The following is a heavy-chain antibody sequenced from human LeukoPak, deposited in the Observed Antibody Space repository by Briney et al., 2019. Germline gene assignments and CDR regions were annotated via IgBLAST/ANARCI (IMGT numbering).Heavy chain of an antibody. CDR1: GFTFSSYW. CDR2: IKQDGSEK. D-gene: IGHD5-18*01. V-gene: IGHV3-7*01. Sequence: GGSLRLSCAASGFTFSSYWMTWVRQAPGKGLEWVANIKQDGSEKYYVDSVKGRFTISRDNAKNSLYLQMNSLRVEDTAVYYCARVYGSDTYGSLDYWGQGTLVTVSS. CDR3: ARVYGSDTYGSLDY. J-gene: IGHJ4*02.